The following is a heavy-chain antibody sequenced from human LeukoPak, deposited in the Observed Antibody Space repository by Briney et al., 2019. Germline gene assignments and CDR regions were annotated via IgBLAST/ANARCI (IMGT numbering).Heavy chain of an antibody. CDR2: ISSSSSYI. D-gene: IGHD2-15*01. CDR3: ARDILCSGGSCYSSYNWFDP. Sequence: GGSLRLSCAASGFTFSSYSMNWVRQAPGKGLERVSSISSSSSYIYDADSVKGRFTISRDNAKNSLYLQMNSLRAEDTAVYYCARDILCSGGSCYSSYNWFDPWGQGTLVTVSS. CDR1: GFTFSSYS. J-gene: IGHJ5*02. V-gene: IGHV3-21*01.